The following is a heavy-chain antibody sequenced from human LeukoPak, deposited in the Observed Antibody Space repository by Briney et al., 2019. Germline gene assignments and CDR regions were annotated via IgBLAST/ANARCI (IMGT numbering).Heavy chain of an antibody. J-gene: IGHJ4*02. V-gene: IGHV4-34*01. CDR1: GGSFSNYY. CDR2: INHSGST. Sequence: SETLSLTCAVYGGSFSNYYWSWIRQPPGKGLEWIGEINHSGSTNYNPSLKSRVTISVDTSKNQFSLKLSSVTAADTAVYYCARALYYYDSSGYYYSGMVDYWGQGTLVTVSS. CDR3: ARALYYYDSSGYYYSGMVDY. D-gene: IGHD3-22*01.